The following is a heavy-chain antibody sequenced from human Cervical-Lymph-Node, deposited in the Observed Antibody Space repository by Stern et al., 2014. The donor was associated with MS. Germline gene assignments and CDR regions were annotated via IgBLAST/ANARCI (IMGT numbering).Heavy chain of an antibody. D-gene: IGHD3-10*01. CDR3: ARVGPGSGSIKWFDP. CDR1: GGSISSYY. Sequence: QVQLQESGPGLVKPSETLSLTCSVSGGSISSYYWSWIRQPPGKGLEWIGDISYSESTNYSPSLKSRVTISVDTSKSQFSLKLSSVTTADTAVYYCARVGPGSGSIKWFDPWGQGTLVTVSS. J-gene: IGHJ5*02. V-gene: IGHV4-59*01. CDR2: ISYSEST.